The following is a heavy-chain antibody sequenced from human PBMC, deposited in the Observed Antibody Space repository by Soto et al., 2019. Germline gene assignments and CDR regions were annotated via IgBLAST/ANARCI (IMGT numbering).Heavy chain of an antibody. CDR3: ARHEGNGNVWPLDY. V-gene: IGHV4-39*01. CDR2: MYYSGTT. Sequence: PSETLSLTCTVSGGSISSTTYSWGWIRQPPGKGLEWIGSMYYSGTTYSNPSLQSRVTISVDTSNNQFSLRLTSVTAEDTAVYYCARHEGNGNVWPLDYWGQGILVTVSS. D-gene: IGHD2-8*01. J-gene: IGHJ4*02. CDR1: GGSISSTTYS.